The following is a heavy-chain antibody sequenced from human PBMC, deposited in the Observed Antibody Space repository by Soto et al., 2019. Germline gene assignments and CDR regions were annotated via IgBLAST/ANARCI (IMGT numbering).Heavy chain of an antibody. J-gene: IGHJ5*02. V-gene: IGHV1-46*01. CDR2: INPSGGST. CDR3: ARSLRAAVAALDP. D-gene: IGHD6-19*01. CDR1: GYTFTSYY. Sequence: GASVKVSCKASGYTFTSYYMHWVRQAPGQGLEWMGIINPSGGSTSYAQKFQGRVTMTRDTSTSTVYMELSSLRSEDTAVYYCARSLRAAVAALDPWGQGTLVTVS.